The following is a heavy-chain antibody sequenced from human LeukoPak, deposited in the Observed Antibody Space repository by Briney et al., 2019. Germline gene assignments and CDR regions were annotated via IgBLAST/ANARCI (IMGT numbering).Heavy chain of an antibody. Sequence: SETLSLTCTVSGGSISSSSYYWGWIRQPPGKGLEWIGSFYYSGSTYYNPSLQSRVTISVDTSKNQFSLKLSSVTAADTAVYYCASGGASDAFDIWGQGTMVTVSS. D-gene: IGHD3-3*01. J-gene: IGHJ3*02. CDR1: GGSISSSSYY. CDR2: FYYSGST. V-gene: IGHV4-39*07. CDR3: ASGGASDAFDI.